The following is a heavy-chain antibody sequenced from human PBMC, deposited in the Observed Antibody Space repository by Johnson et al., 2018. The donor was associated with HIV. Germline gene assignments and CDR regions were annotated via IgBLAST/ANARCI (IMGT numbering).Heavy chain of an antibody. D-gene: IGHD1-26*01. CDR1: GFTFSSYW. CDR3: ARKRWEPLDAFDI. CDR2: IKQDGSET. V-gene: IGHV3-7*03. J-gene: IGHJ3*02. Sequence: VQLVESGGGLVQPGGSLRLSCAAPGFTFSSYWMSWVRQAPGKGLEWVANIKQDGSETYYADSVKGRFTISRDNSKNTLYLQMNSLRAEDTAVYYCARKRWEPLDAFDIWGQGTMVTVSS.